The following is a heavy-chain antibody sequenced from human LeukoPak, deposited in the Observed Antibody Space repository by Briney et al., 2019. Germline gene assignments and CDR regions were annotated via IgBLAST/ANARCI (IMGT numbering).Heavy chain of an antibody. J-gene: IGHJ5*02. V-gene: IGHV4-59*01. D-gene: IGHD3-9*01. Sequence: SETLSLTCTVSGGSISSYYWSWIRQPPGKGLERIGYIYYSGSANYNPSLKSRVTISVDTSKNQFSLKLSSVTAADTAVYYCARKGYYDILTGPMNNWFDPWGQGTLVTVSS. CDR3: ARKGYYDILTGPMNNWFDP. CDR2: IYYSGSA. CDR1: GGSISSYY.